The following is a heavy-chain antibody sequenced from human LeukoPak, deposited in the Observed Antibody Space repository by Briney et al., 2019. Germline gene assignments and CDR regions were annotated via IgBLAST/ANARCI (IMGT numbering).Heavy chain of an antibody. V-gene: IGHV1-18*01. Sequence: ASVKVSCKASGYTFTSYGISWVRQAPGQGLEWMGWISAYNGNTNYAQKLQGRVTMTTDTSTSTAHMKLRSLRSDDTAVYYCARGWSTRDSGSYDYWGQGTLVTVSS. D-gene: IGHD1-26*01. J-gene: IGHJ4*02. CDR2: ISAYNGNT. CDR1: GYTFTSYG. CDR3: ARGWSTRDSGSYDY.